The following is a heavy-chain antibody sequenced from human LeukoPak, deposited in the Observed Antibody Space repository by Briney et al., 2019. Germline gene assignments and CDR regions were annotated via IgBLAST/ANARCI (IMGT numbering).Heavy chain of an antibody. J-gene: IGHJ4*02. Sequence: SETLSLTCGVSDGSFSGYYWTWIRQSPGKGLEWIGEINHSGSANHNPSLKSRVTISMDTSKNQFSLKLSSVTAADTAVYYCARGVYHGSGTYNWGQGTLVTVSS. D-gene: IGHD3-10*01. CDR1: DGSFSGYY. V-gene: IGHV4-34*01. CDR2: INHSGSA. CDR3: ARGVYHGSGTYN.